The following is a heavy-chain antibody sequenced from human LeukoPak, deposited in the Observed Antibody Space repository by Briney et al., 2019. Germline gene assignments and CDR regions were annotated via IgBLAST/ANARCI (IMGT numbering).Heavy chain of an antibody. V-gene: IGHV3-72*01. D-gene: IGHD3-22*01. Sequence: GGSLRLSCVTSGFIFSGHYMDWVRQAPGKGLEWVARIRDKTNGHTTEYAPSVKGRFTISRDDSETSLFLQMNSLKTEDAAVYYCTRAYGKNWSDSYFDYWGQGTLVTVSS. CDR2: IRDKTNGHTT. CDR1: GFIFSGHY. J-gene: IGHJ4*02. CDR3: TRAYGKNWSDSYFDY.